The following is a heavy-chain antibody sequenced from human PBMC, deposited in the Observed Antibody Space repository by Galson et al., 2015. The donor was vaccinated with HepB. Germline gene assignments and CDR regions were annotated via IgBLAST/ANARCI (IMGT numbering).Heavy chain of an antibody. CDR3: AKDPRSSRGDY. J-gene: IGHJ4*02. CDR2: IWYDGNKK. V-gene: IGHV3-33*06. CDR1: GFTSSYHG. Sequence: SLRLSCAASGFTSSYHGMHWVRQAPGKGLEWVAVIWYDGNKKYYGNSVKGRFTISRDNSKNTMYLQMNSLRADDTAVYYCAKDPRSSRGDYWGQGTLVTVSS. D-gene: IGHD2-2*01.